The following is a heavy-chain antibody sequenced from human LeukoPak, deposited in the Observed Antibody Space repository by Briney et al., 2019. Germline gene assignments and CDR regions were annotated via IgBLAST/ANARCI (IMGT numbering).Heavy chain of an antibody. D-gene: IGHD1-26*01. CDR3: ARDPYSGSYGADYYYYMDV. Sequence: GGSLRLSCAASGFTFSSYTMNWVRQAPGKGLEWVSSISSSSSYIYHADSVKGRFTISRDNAKSSLYLQMNSLRAEDTAVYYCARDPYSGSYGADYYYYMDVWGKGTTVTISS. J-gene: IGHJ6*03. V-gene: IGHV3-21*01. CDR1: GFTFSSYT. CDR2: ISSSSSYI.